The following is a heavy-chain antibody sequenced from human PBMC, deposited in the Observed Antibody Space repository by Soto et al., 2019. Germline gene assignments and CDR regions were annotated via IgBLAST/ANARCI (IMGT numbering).Heavy chain of an antibody. CDR1: GITFRSHA. CDR2: ISGSGADT. Sequence: GGSMRLSCAVSGITFRSHALSWVRQAPGKGLEWVSGISGSGADTHYADSVKGRFTISRDNSKNTLSLQMSNLRADDTAVYYCVKSRGYCSGVSCYLDYWGHGTLVTVSS. V-gene: IGHV3-23*01. J-gene: IGHJ4*01. D-gene: IGHD2-15*01. CDR3: VKSRGYCSGVSCYLDY.